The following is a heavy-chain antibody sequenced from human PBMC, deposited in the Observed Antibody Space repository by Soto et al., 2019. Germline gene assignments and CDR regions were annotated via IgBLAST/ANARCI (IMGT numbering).Heavy chain of an antibody. CDR1: GYSFRTHG. D-gene: IGHD2-15*01. CDR2: ISTYDDKT. Sequence: QVQLVQSGAEVKTPGASVKVSCRASGYSFRTHGISWVRQAPGQGLEWMGWISTYDDKTNFPQKFQGRITMTTDTSTSTAYMELRSLRSDATAVYFCARDLGYCNSSGCFRNWFDPWGQGTLVTVSS. V-gene: IGHV1-18*01. CDR3: ARDLGYCNSSGCFRNWFDP. J-gene: IGHJ5*02.